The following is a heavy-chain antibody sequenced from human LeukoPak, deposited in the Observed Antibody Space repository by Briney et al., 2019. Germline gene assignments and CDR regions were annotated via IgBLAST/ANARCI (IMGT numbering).Heavy chain of an antibody. D-gene: IGHD3-10*01. V-gene: IGHV4-59*02. CDR2: IHYSGST. J-gene: IGHJ5*01. Sequence: PSETLSLTCAVSGGSVTSQFWSWIRQPPGKGLEWIGYIHYSGSTNYNPSLKSRVTISPDTSKNQLFLKLNSVTAADTAVYYCARLVWLGESPGSWFDSWGQGTLVTVSS. CDR1: GGSVTSQF. CDR3: ARLVWLGESPGSWFDS.